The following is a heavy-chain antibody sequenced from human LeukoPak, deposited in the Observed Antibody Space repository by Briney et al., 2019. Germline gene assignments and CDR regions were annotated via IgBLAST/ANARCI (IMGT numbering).Heavy chain of an antibody. CDR3: ARDHAVLLWFGESSYYFDY. Sequence: SETLSLTCAVYGGSFSGYYWSWIRQPPGKGLEWIGEINHSGSTNYNPSLKSRVTISVDTSKNQFSLKLSSVTAADTAVYYCARDHAVLLWFGESSYYFDYWGQGTLVTVSS. J-gene: IGHJ4*02. D-gene: IGHD3-10*01. CDR1: GGSFSGYY. V-gene: IGHV4-34*01. CDR2: INHSGST.